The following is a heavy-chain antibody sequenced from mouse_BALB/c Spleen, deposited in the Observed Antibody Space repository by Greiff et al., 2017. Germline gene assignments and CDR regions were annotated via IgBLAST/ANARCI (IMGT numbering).Heavy chain of an antibody. CDR2: ISSGSSTI. J-gene: IGHJ4*01. D-gene: IGHD2-1*01. CDR1: GFTFSSFG. CDR3: ARDGNYRYYAMDY. Sequence: DVMLVESGGGLVQPGGSRKLSCAASGFTFSSFGMHWVRQAPEKGLEWVAYISSGSSTIYYADTVKGRFTISRDNPKNTLFLQMTSLRSEDTAMYYCARDGNYRYYAMDYWGQGTSVTVSS. V-gene: IGHV5-17*02.